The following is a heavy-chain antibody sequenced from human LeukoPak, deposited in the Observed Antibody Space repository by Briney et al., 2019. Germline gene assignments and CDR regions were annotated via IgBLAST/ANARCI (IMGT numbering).Heavy chain of an antibody. CDR2: IHSGGTT. D-gene: IGHD3-3*02. Sequence: SETLSLTCTVSGDSITDDYYTWMRQPAGKGLEWIGRIHSGGTTNYNPSLMSRVTLSIDKSKKHISLRLTSVTAADTALYYCARDNGSGYTKGYEHYYYYLDVWGKGTTVTVSS. CDR3: ARDNGSGYTKGYEHYYYYLDV. V-gene: IGHV4-4*07. J-gene: IGHJ6*03. CDR1: GDSITDDY.